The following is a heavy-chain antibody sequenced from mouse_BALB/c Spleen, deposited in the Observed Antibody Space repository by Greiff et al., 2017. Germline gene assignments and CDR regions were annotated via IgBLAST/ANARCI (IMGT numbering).Heavy chain of an antibody. CDR3: ARRGSSYFYAMDY. J-gene: IGHJ4*01. Sequence: VQLQQSGPELVKPGASVKMSCKASGYTFTSYVMHWVKQKPGQGLEWIGYINPYNDGTKYNEKLKGKATLTSDKSSSTAYMELSSLTSEDSAVYYCARRGSSYFYAMDYWGQGTSVTVSS. D-gene: IGHD1-1*01. V-gene: IGHV1-14*01. CDR1: GYTFTSYV. CDR2: INPYNDGT.